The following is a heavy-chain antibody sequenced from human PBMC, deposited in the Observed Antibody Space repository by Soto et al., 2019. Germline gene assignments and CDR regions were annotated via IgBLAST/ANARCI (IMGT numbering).Heavy chain of an antibody. CDR3: AKDRNYGDYYYYYGMDV. V-gene: IGHV3-30*18. CDR1: GFTFSSYG. CDR2: ISYDGSNK. Sequence: PGGSLRLSCAASGFTFSSYGMHWVRQAPGKGLEWVAVISYDGSNKYYADSVKGRFTISRDNSKNTLYLQMNSLRAEDTAVYYCAKDRNYGDYYYYYGMDVWGQGTTVTVSS. D-gene: IGHD4-17*01. J-gene: IGHJ6*02.